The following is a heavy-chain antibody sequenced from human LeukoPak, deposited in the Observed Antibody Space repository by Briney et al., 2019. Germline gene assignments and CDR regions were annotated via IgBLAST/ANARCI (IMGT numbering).Heavy chain of an antibody. CDR3: AREQYYGSGSYVYYYYYMDV. J-gene: IGHJ6*03. V-gene: IGHV3-9*01. CDR2: ISWNSGSI. D-gene: IGHD3-10*01. CDR1: GFTFDDYA. Sequence: GGSLRLSCAASGFTFDDYAMHWVRQAPGKGLEWVSGISWNSGSIGYADSVKGRFTISRDNAKNSLYLQMNSLRAEDTALYHCAREQYYGSGSYVYYYYYMDVWGKGTTVTISS.